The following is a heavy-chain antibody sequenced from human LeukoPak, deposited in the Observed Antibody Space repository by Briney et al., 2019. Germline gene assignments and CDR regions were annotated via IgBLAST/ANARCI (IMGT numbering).Heavy chain of an antibody. Sequence: GESLKISCKGSGYSFTSYWIGWVRQMPGKGLEWRGIIYPGDSDTRYSPSFQGQVTISADKSISTAYLQWSSLKASDTAMYYCARPLNYYDSSGYYYDDAFDIWGQGTMVTVSS. J-gene: IGHJ3*02. CDR2: IYPGDSDT. CDR1: GYSFTSYW. D-gene: IGHD3-22*01. CDR3: ARPLNYYDSSGYYYDDAFDI. V-gene: IGHV5-51*01.